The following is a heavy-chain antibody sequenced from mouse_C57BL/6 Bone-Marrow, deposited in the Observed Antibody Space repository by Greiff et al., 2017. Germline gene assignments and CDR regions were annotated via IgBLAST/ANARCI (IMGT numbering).Heavy chain of an antibody. Sequence: VKLMESGAELVRPGTSVKVSCKASGYAFTNYLIEWVKQRPGQGLEWIGVINPGSGGTNYNEKFKGKATLTADKSSSTAYMQLSRLTSEDSAVYVCARSEGNYYAMDYWGQGTSVTVSS. J-gene: IGHJ4*01. CDR3: ARSEGNYYAMDY. V-gene: IGHV1-54*01. D-gene: IGHD2-1*01. CDR2: INPGSGGT. CDR1: GYAFTNYL.